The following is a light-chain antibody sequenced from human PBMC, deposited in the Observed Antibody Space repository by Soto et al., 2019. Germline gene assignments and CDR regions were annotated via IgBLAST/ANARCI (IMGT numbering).Light chain of an antibody. J-gene: IGKJ4*01. Sequence: DIQMTQSPSTLSASVGDRVTITCRASQSISNWLAWYQQKPGKAPKLLIYKTSNLDSGVPSRFSGSGSGTEFSLTISSLQPDDFVTYYCQQYKSFSLTFGGGTKVDIK. CDR2: KTS. V-gene: IGKV1-5*03. CDR1: QSISNW. CDR3: QQYKSFSLT.